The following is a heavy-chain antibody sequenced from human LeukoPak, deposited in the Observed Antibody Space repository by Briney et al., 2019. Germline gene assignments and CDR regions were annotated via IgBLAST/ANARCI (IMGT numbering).Heavy chain of an antibody. V-gene: IGHV4-39*01. J-gene: IGHJ4*02. Sequence: SETLSLTCTVSGGSISSSSYYWGWIRQPPGKGLEWIGSIHYSGSTYYNPSLKSRVTISVDTSKNQFSLKLSSVAAADTAVYYCARPRDGSGSNTDYWGQGTLVTVSS. CDR1: GGSISSSSYY. D-gene: IGHD3-10*01. CDR2: IHYSGST. CDR3: ARPRDGSGSNTDY.